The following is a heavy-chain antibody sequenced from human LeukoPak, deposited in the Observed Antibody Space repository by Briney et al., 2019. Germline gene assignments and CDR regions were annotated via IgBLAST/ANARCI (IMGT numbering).Heavy chain of an antibody. CDR1: GFSFSTYA. D-gene: IGHD2-21*02. J-gene: IGHJ4*02. CDR2: ISGSDPGT. V-gene: IGHV3-23*01. CDR3: AKGSRGSCRGAYCYSYDN. Sequence: GGSLRLSCAASGFSFSTYAMSWVRQIPGEGLQWVSAISGSDPGTYYADSVKGRFTISRVNSRNTLYLQMNRLGVEDTAVYYCAKGSRGSCRGAYCYSYDNWGQGAVVTVSS.